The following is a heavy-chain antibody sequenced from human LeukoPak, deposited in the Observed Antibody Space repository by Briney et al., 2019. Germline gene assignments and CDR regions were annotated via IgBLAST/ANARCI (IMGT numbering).Heavy chain of an antibody. J-gene: IGHJ4*02. V-gene: IGHV3-23*01. Sequence: PGGSLRLSFAASGFTFSSYPMNWVRQAPGKGLEWVSAISGSGNTFYADSVKGRFTISRDNSKNTLYLQMNNLRAEDTAMYYCAKDIPISGSYFHWGQGTLVTVSS. CDR3: AKDIPISGSYFH. D-gene: IGHD3-10*01. CDR1: GFTFSSYP. CDR2: ISGSGNT.